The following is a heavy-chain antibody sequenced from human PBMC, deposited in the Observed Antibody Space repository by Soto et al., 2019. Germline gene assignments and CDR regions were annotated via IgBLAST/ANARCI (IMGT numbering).Heavy chain of an antibody. Sequence: PSETLCLTCTVSGDSIGNSHWSWIRQPPGKGLEWIGLTFSRGSATYNPSLKSRVTISVDTSKNQLSLKLTSVTAADTAVYFCARHHPRNMAELEINFDFWGKVTLVT. CDR1: GDSIGNSH. CDR2: TFSRGSA. J-gene: IGHJ4*02. V-gene: IGHV4-4*09. CDR3: ARHHPRNMAELEINFDF. D-gene: IGHD1-26*01.